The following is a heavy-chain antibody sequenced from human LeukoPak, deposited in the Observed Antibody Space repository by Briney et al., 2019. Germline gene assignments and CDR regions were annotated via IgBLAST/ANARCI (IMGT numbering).Heavy chain of an antibody. J-gene: IGHJ5*02. CDR1: GGSISSYY. CDR2: IYYSGST. D-gene: IGHD3-10*01. CDR3: ARHIAMVRGTPLSGWFDP. V-gene: IGHV4-59*08. Sequence: PSETLSLTCTVSGGSISSYYWSWIRQPPGKGLEWIGYIYYSGSTNYNPSLKSRVTISVDTSKNQFSLKLSSVTAADTAVYYCARHIAMVRGTPLSGWFDPWGQGTLVTVSS.